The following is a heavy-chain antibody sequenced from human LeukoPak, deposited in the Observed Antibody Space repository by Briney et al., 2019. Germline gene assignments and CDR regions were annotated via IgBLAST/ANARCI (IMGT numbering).Heavy chain of an antibody. CDR2: IWYDGSNK. J-gene: IGHJ3*02. V-gene: IGHV3-33*01. Sequence: PGGSLRLSGAASGFTFSSYGMHWVRQAPGKGLEWVAVIWYDGSNKYYADSVKGRFTISRDNSKNTLYLQMNSLRAEDTAVYYCARGGLWGLGETFDIWGQGTMVTVSS. CDR3: ARGGLWGLGETFDI. D-gene: IGHD2-21*01. CDR1: GFTFSSYG.